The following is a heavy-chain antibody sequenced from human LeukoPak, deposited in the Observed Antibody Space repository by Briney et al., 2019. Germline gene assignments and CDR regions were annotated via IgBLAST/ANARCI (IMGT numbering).Heavy chain of an antibody. Sequence: GGSLRLSCTASGFTFKNYGLSWVRQAAGKGLEWVSDISGSGDSVYYADSVKGRFTISRDNSMNTLYLQMNSLRVEDTAIYFCAKDIWRWAFDFWGQGTMVTVSS. CDR2: ISGSGDSV. CDR3: AKDIWRWAFDF. D-gene: IGHD5-24*01. V-gene: IGHV3-23*01. J-gene: IGHJ3*01. CDR1: GFTFKNYG.